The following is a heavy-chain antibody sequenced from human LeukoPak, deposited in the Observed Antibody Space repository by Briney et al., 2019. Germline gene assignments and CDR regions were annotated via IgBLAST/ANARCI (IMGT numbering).Heavy chain of an antibody. J-gene: IGHJ3*02. CDR2: IRTKTYSQTT. D-gene: IGHD5-12*01. Sequence: GGSLRLSCAASGFTFSSYAMSWVRQAPGKGLEWVGFIRTKTYSQTTEHAASVKGRFTISRDDSTSIAYLQMNSLKTEDTAVSYCSRNSGTLARWPFDIWGQGTMVNVSS. CDR1: GFTFSSYA. CDR3: SRNSGTLARWPFDI. V-gene: IGHV3-49*04.